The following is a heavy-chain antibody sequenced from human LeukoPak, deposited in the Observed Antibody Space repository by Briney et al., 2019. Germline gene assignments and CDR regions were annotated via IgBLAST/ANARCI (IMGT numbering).Heavy chain of an antibody. D-gene: IGHD5-18*01. Sequence: SETLSLTCAVYGGSFSGYYWSWLRQPPGKGLEWIGEINHSGSTNYNPSLKSRVTISVDTSKNQFSLKLSSVTAADTAVYYCARHGPYSYGLYYFDYWGQGTLVTVSS. CDR2: INHSGST. CDR3: ARHGPYSYGLYYFDY. CDR1: GGSFSGYY. J-gene: IGHJ4*02. V-gene: IGHV4-34*01.